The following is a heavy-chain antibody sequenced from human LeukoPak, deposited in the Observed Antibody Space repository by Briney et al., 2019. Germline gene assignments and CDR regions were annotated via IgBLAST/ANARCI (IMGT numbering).Heavy chain of an antibody. J-gene: IGHJ6*03. Sequence: SETLSLTCTVSGVSITSSSYYWGWIRQPPGKGLEWIGEINHSGSTNYNPSLKSRVTISVDTSKNQFSLKLSSVTAADTAVYYCARGDRDRYYYYYYMDAWGKGTTVTVSS. CDR1: GVSITSSSYY. CDR2: INHSGST. D-gene: IGHD2-21*01. V-gene: IGHV4-39*07. CDR3: ARGDRDRYYYYYYMDA.